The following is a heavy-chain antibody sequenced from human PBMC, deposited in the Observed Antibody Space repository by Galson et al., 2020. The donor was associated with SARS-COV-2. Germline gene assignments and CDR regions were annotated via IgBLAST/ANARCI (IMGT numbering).Heavy chain of an antibody. CDR2: IYSSGAT. CDR1: GGSISSYY. CDR3: ATAGHQPCSGGSCDPKFDY. V-gene: IGHV4-59*01. D-gene: IGHD2-15*01. J-gene: IGHJ4*02. Sequence: ASETLSLTCTVSGGSISSYYWSWIRQPPGKGLEWIGYIYSSGATNYNPSPKSRVTISVDTSTNQFSLKLRSVTAADTAVYYCATAGHQPCSGGSCDPKFDYWGEGTVVTAS.